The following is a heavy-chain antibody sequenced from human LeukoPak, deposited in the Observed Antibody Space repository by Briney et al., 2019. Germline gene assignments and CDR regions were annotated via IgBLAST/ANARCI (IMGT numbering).Heavy chain of an antibody. Sequence: PSETLSLTCAVYGGSFSGYYWSWIRQPPGKGLEWIGEINHSGSTNYNPSLKSRVTISVDTSKNQFSLKLSSGTAADTAVYYCARGNFGSTTVIDYWGQGTLVTVSS. CDR1: GGSFSGYY. CDR3: ARGNFGSTTVIDY. V-gene: IGHV4-34*01. J-gene: IGHJ4*02. CDR2: INHSGST. D-gene: IGHD6-13*01.